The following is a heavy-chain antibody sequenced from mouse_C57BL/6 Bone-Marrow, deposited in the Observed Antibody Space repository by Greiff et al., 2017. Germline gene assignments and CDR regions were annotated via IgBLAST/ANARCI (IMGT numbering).Heavy chain of an antibody. V-gene: IGHV1-55*01. CDR3: ARSAYYYGSSHYFDY. CDR2: IYPGSGST. D-gene: IGHD1-1*01. CDR1: GYTFTSYW. Sequence: VQLQQPGAELVKPGASVKMSCKASGYTFTSYWITWVKQRPGQGLEWIGDIYPGSGSTNYNEKFKSKATLTVDTSSSTAYMQLSSLTSEDSAVFYGARSAYYYGSSHYFDYWGQGTTLTVSS. J-gene: IGHJ2*01.